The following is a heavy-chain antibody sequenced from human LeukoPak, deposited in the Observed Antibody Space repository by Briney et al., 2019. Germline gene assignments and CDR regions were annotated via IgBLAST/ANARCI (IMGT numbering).Heavy chain of an antibody. CDR1: GFTFSSYA. J-gene: IGHJ4*02. CDR2: ISGSGGST. D-gene: IGHD3-9*01. Sequence: GGSLRLSCAASGFTFSSYAMSWVRQAPGKGLEWISAISGSGGSTYYADSVKGRFTISRDNSKNTLYLQMNSLRAEDTAVYYCAKSYYDILTGIHYWGQGTLVTVSS. V-gene: IGHV3-23*01. CDR3: AKSYYDILTGIHY.